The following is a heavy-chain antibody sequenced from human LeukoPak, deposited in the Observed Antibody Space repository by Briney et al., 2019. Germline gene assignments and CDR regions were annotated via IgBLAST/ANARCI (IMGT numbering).Heavy chain of an antibody. V-gene: IGHV4-59*01. CDR1: GGSISSYY. CDR2: VYNSGST. CDR3: ARARWQLLVPGDV. J-gene: IGHJ6*02. Sequence: SETLSLTCTVSGGSISSYYWSWIRQPPGKGLEWIGYVYNSGSTNYNPSLKSRVTISVDTSKNQFSLKLNSVTAADTAVYYCARARWQLLVPGDVWGQGTTVTVSS. D-gene: IGHD6-13*01.